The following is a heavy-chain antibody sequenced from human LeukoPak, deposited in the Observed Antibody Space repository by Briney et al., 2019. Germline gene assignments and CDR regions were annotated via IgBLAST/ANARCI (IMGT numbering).Heavy chain of an antibody. J-gene: IGHJ6*02. CDR1: GGSISSYY. CDR2: ISYSGST. Sequence: PSETLSLTCTVSGGSISSYYWNWIRQPPGKGLEWIGSISYSGSTNYNPSLKSRVTISVDTSKNQFSLKLSSVTAADTAVYYCARLATRHTYGMDVWGQGTTVTVSS. V-gene: IGHV4-59*08. CDR3: ARLATRHTYGMDV.